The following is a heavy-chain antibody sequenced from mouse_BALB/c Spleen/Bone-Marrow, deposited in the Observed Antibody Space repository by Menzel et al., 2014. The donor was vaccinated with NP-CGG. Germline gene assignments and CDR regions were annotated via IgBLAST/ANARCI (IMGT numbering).Heavy chain of an antibody. J-gene: IGHJ4*01. CDR1: GFSLTGFG. CDR3: AREKYGNYYAMDY. Sequence: VKLMESGPGLVAPSQSLSITCTVSGFSLTGFGIDWIRQPPGKGLEWLGMIWGDGTTDYNSALKSRLSISKDDSKSXVFLKMNSLQAGDTARYYCAREKYGNYYAMDYWGQGTSVTVSS. CDR2: IWGDGTT. D-gene: IGHD2-10*02. V-gene: IGHV2-6-7*01.